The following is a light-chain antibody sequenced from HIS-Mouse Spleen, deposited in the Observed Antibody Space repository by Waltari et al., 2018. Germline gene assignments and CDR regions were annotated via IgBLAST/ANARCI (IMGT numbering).Light chain of an antibody. Sequence: QSALTQPPSVSGSPGQSVTISCTGTSSDVGRYNRVPWYHQPPGTAPKLMIYEVSNRPSGVPDRFSGSKSGNTASLTISGLQAEDEADYYCSSYTSSSTFVFGGGTKLTVL. CDR3: SSYTSSSTFV. V-gene: IGLV2-18*02. J-gene: IGLJ3*02. CDR1: SSDVGRYNR. CDR2: EVS.